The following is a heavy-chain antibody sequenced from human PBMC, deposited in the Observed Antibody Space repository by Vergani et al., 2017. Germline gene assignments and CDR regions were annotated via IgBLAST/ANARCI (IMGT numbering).Heavy chain of an antibody. J-gene: IGHJ5*02. CDR2: ISYSGRT. D-gene: IGHD6-19*01. CDR1: GASIRSSNYY. CDR3: ARHSTVEWLVRLGWINP. V-gene: IGHV4-39*01. Sequence: QLQLQESGPGLVKPSATLSLTCSVSGASIRSSNYYWGWIRQPPGKGLEWIASISYSGRTYYNPSLKSRVTISVDTSKNQFSLKLSSVTAADTAVYFCARHSTVEWLVRLGWINPWGQGIRVTVSS.